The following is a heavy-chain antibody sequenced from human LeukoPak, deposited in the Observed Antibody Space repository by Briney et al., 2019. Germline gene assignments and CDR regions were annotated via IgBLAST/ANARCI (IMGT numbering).Heavy chain of an antibody. CDR2: INPNSGGT. CDR3: AREGDNWNDVDWFDP. D-gene: IGHD1-1*01. J-gene: IGHJ5*02. Sequence: ASVKVSCKASGYTFTGYYMHWVRQAPGQGLEWMGWINPNSGGTNYAQKFQGRVTMTWDTSISTAYMELSRLRSDDTAVYYCAREGDNWNDVDWFDPWGQGTLVTVSS. V-gene: IGHV1-2*02. CDR1: GYTFTGYY.